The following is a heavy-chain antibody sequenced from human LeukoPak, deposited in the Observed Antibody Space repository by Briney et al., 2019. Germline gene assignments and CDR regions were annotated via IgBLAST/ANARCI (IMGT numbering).Heavy chain of an antibody. J-gene: IGHJ3*02. V-gene: IGHV4-59*01. D-gene: IGHD3-16*01. Sequence: SETLSLTCTVSGDSIIGYYWSWIRQPPGKGLEWIGYIRYSGSANYNPSLKSRVTISVDTSKNQFSLTLGSLTAADTAVYYCVRGERLGPDIWGQGTPVTVSS. CDR3: VRGERLGPDI. CDR1: GDSIIGYY. CDR2: IRYSGSA.